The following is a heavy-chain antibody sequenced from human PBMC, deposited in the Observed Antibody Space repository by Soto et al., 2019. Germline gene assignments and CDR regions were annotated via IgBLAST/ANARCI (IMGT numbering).Heavy chain of an antibody. D-gene: IGHD2-15*01. J-gene: IGHJ4*02. Sequence: GASVKVSCTASGGTFSSYAISWVRQAPGQGLEWMGGIIPIFGTANYAQKFQGRVTITADESTSTAYMELSSLRSEDTAVYYCARGALGYCSGGSCYEGEFDYWGQGTLVTVSS. CDR2: IIPIFGTA. CDR1: GGTFSSYA. V-gene: IGHV1-69*13. CDR3: ARGALGYCSGGSCYEGEFDY.